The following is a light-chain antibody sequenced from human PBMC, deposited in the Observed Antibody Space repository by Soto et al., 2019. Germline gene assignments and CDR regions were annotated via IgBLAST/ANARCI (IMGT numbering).Light chain of an antibody. CDR2: SVS. J-gene: IGKJ1*01. V-gene: IGKV3-20*01. CDR3: QDFDSPQWT. Sequence: VLTQSPDTLSLSPGDRATLSCRANQRASRQYLSWYQQGPGQPPRLLIYSVSMRADGIPDRFSGSGSGSEFTLTINRRGPEDFAVYYCQDFDSPQWTFGQGTKIE. CDR1: QRASRQY.